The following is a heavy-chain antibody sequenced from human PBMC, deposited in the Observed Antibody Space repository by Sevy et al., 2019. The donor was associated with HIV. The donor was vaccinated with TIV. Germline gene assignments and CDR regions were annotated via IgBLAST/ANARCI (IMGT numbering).Heavy chain of an antibody. CDR3: VKEKYYYDSSGYGNYGMDV. J-gene: IGHJ6*02. D-gene: IGHD3-22*01. Sequence: GGSLRLSCAASGFTFSSYGMHWVRQAPDKGLEWVAFIRFDGSKTYYADSVKGRFTISRDNSKNRLYLQMNSLRAEDTALYYCVKEKYYYDSSGYGNYGMDVWGQGITVTVSS. CDR2: IRFDGSKT. V-gene: IGHV3-30*02. CDR1: GFTFSSYG.